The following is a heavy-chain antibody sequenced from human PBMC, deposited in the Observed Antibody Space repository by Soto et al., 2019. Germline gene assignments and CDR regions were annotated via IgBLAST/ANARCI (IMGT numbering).Heavy chain of an antibody. J-gene: IGHJ4*02. CDR2: ISAHNGNT. Sequence: QVHLVQSGAEVKKPGASVKVSCKGSGYAFTTYGITWVRQAPGQGLEWMGWISAHNGNTNYAQKLQGRVTVTRDTSTSTAYMELRSLRSDGKAVDYWARGRYGDYWGQGALVTVSS. CDR1: GYAFTTYG. CDR3: ARGRYGDY. D-gene: IGHD1-1*01. V-gene: IGHV1-18*01.